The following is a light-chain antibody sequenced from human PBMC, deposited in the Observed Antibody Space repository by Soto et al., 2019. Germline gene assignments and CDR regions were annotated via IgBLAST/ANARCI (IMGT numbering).Light chain of an antibody. Sequence: DIHMTHSPSPLSASIGDRVTITCRASQSIDNWLAWYQQKPGKAPQLLIYDASRVKTGVPSRFTASGSGKEFTLTINTLQADDSATYFCQHYNGYPYTFGPGTKVEIX. CDR3: QHYNGYPYT. J-gene: IGKJ2*01. V-gene: IGKV1-5*01. CDR2: DAS. CDR1: QSIDNW.